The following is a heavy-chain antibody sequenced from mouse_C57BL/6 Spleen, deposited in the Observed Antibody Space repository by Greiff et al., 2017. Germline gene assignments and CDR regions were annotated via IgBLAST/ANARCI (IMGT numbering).Heavy chain of an antibody. CDR3: ARGGTTVVAPWYFDV. Sequence: VQLKESGPGMVKPSQSLSLTCTVTGYSITSGYDWHWIRHFPGNKLEWMGYIRYSGSTNYNPSLKSRISITHDTSKNHFFLKLNSVTTEDTATYYCARGGTTVVAPWYFDVWGTGTTVTVSS. D-gene: IGHD1-1*01. J-gene: IGHJ1*03. V-gene: IGHV3-1*01. CDR1: GYSITSGYD. CDR2: IRYSGST.